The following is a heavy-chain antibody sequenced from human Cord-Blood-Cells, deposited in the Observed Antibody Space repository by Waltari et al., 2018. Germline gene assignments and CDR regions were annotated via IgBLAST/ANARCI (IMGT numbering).Heavy chain of an antibody. J-gene: IGHJ4*02. CDR1: GGTFSSYA. CDR2: IIPILGIA. V-gene: IGHV1-69*09. Sequence: QVQLVQSGAEVKKPGSSVKVSCKASGGTFSSYAISWVRQAPGQGLEWMVRIIPILGIANYAQKFQGRVTITADKSTSTAYMELSSLRSEDTAVYYCARLCGYCSSTSCYCYWGQGTLVTVSS. D-gene: IGHD2-2*03. CDR3: ARLCGYCSSTSCYCY.